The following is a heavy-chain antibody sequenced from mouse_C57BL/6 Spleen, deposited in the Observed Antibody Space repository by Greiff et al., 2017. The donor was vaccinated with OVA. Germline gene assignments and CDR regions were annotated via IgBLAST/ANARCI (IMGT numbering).Heavy chain of an antibody. CDR2: IYPGSGST. Sequence: QVLVKQPGAELVKPGASVKMSCKASGYTFTSYWITWVKQRPGQGLEWIGVIYPGSGSTNYNEKFKSKATLTVDTSSSTAYMQLSSLTSEDSAVYYCARGLPSDAMDYWGQGTSVTVSS. J-gene: IGHJ4*01. V-gene: IGHV1-55*01. CDR3: ARGLPSDAMDY. CDR1: GYTFTSYW. D-gene: IGHD5-5*01.